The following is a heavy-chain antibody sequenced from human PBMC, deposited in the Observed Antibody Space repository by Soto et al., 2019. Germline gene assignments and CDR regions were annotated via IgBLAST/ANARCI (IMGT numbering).Heavy chain of an antibody. D-gene: IGHD6-19*01. CDR1: GFTFSSYA. CDR2: ISGSGGTT. CDR3: AKTANGCFSAFDI. Sequence: EVQLLESGGGLVQPGGSLRLSCAASGFTFSSYAMSWVRQAPGKGLEWVSAISGSGGTTYYADSVKGRFTFSRDNSKNTLYLQMNSLRAEDSAVYYCAKTANGCFSAFDIWGQGTMVTVSS. J-gene: IGHJ3*02. V-gene: IGHV3-23*01.